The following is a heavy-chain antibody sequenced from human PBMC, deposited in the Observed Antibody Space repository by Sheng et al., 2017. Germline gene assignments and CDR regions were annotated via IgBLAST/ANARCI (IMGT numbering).Heavy chain of an antibody. CDR1: GYSITSGYY. CDR3: ARWYYYDSSGSTHPDY. Sequence: QVQLQESGPGLVKPSETLSLTCAVSGYSITSGYYWGWIRQPPGKGLEWIGSIYHSGSTYYNPSLKSRVTISVDTSKNQFSLKLSSVTAVDTAVYYCARWYYYDSSGSTHPDYWGQGTLVTVSS. V-gene: IGHV4-38-2*01. J-gene: IGHJ4*02. CDR2: IYHSGST. D-gene: IGHD3-22*01.